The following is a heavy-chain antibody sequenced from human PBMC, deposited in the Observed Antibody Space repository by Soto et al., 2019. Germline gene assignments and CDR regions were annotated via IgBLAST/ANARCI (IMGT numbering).Heavy chain of an antibody. J-gene: IGHJ4*02. D-gene: IGHD3-16*01. CDR3: AKDLRTGEAPTYFDF. CDR1: GFSFSTYA. Sequence: EVQLLESGGGLVQPGGSLRLSSEAYGFSFSTYAMSWVREAPGKGLEWVSGISSSGGNTYYSDSVKGRFTISRDNSRDTLFLQMNRLSAEDTALYFCAKDLRTGEAPTYFDFWGQGNLVTVSS. CDR2: ISSSGGNT. V-gene: IGHV3-23*01.